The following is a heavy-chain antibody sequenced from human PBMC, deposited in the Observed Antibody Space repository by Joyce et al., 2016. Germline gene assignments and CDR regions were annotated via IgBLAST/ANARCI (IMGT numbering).Heavy chain of an antibody. D-gene: IGHD3-3*01. CDR2: INPNSGAT. CDR3: ARDPRETIFGVAKRALDY. J-gene: IGHJ4*02. Sequence: QVQLVQSGAEVKKPGASVKVSCQASGYGFTDYYIPWVRQCPGQGLEWMGRINPNSGATNFGQKFQGRVTMTRDTSISTAYMDLSSLKSHDTAVYYCARDPRETIFGVAKRALDYWGQGTLVTVSS. CDR1: GYGFTDYY. V-gene: IGHV1-2*06.